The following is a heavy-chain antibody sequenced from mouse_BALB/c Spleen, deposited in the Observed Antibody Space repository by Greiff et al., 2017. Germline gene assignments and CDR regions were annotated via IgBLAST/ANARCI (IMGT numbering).Heavy chain of an antibody. D-gene: IGHD1-1*01. CDR1: GFTFSSYY. J-gene: IGHJ1*01. CDR3: ARNCYGSSYWYFDV. Sequence: DVKLVESGGGLVKLGGSLKLSCAASGFTFSSYYMSWVRQTPEKRLELVAAINSNGGSTYYPDTVKGRFTISRDNAKNTLYLQMSSLKSEDTALYYCARNCYGSSYWYFDVWGAGTTVTVSS. V-gene: IGHV5-6-2*01. CDR2: INSNGGST.